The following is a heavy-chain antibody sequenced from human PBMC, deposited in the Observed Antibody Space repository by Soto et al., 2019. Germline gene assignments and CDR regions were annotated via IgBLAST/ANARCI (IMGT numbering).Heavy chain of an antibody. V-gene: IGHV1-69*04. Sequence: QVQLVQSGSEVKKPGSSVKVSCKTSGGSLSSFAISWVRQAPGQGLEGVGTFIAVAGMAKYGQNFQGRVTITAYQATNTLFMDVRSLRHEDTAMYYCANCHDNYFYYGMDCCGQGSTVTVSS. J-gene: IGHJ6*02. CDR1: GGSLSSFA. CDR3: ANCHDNYFYYGMDC. D-gene: IGHD1-1*01. CDR2: FIAVAGMA.